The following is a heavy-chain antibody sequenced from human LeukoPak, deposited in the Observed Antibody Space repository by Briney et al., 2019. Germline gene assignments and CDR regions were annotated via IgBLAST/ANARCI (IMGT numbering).Heavy chain of an antibody. J-gene: IGHJ6*03. CDR3: AKDLTTVATPYYYYYMDV. Sequence: GGSLRLSCAASGFTFSTNSMNWVRQAPGKGLEWVSSIGISSSHTFYADSVRGRFTISRDNAENSVYLQMNSLRAEDTAVYYCAKDLTTVATPYYYYYMDVWGKGTTVTVSS. V-gene: IGHV3-21*01. CDR2: IGISSSHT. D-gene: IGHD4-23*01. CDR1: GFTFSTNS.